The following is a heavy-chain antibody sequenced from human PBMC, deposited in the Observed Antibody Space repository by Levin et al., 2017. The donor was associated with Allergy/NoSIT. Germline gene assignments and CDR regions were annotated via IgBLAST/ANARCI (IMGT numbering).Heavy chain of an antibody. CDR2: ISSSGSTI. CDR1: GFTFSSYE. V-gene: IGHV3-48*03. CDR3: ARGGYYYDSSGYYYAY. Sequence: GGSLRLSCAASGFTFSSYEMNWVRQAPGKGLEWVSYISSSGSTIYYADSVKGRFTISRDNAKNSLYLQMNSLRAEDTAVYYCARGGYYYDSSGYYYAYWGQGTLVTVSS. J-gene: IGHJ4*02. D-gene: IGHD3-22*01.